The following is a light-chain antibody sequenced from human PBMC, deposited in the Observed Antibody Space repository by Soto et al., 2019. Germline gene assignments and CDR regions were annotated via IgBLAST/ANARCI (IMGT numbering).Light chain of an antibody. CDR2: WAS. J-gene: IGKJ2*01. Sequence: DIVMTQSPDSLAVSLGERATINCKSSQNILYSSNNNNYLALYQQKPGQPPRLLIYWASTREFGVPDRFSGSGSGTAFTLTISSLQAEDVAVYFCHQFYSTPYTFGQGTKLEIK. V-gene: IGKV4-1*01. CDR3: HQFYSTPYT. CDR1: QNILYSSNNNNY.